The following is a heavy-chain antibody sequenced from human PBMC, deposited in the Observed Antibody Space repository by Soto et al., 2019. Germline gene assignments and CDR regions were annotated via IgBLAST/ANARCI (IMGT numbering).Heavy chain of an antibody. CDR3: AXDSALEEHLAXLSSGFFGLDV. J-gene: IGHJ6*02. V-gene: IGHV3-30*18. Sequence: QVHLVESGGGVIQPGRSLRLSCSSSAITFSRYGMHWVRQAPXKGLXWVAVISFDGRDKSYSDSVKGRFTISRDNSKNTLHLQMNSLRPEDTAVYFCAXDSALEEHLAXLSSGFFGLDVWGQGTTVTVSS. CDR1: AITFSRYG. CDR2: ISFDGRDK. D-gene: IGHD3-10*01.